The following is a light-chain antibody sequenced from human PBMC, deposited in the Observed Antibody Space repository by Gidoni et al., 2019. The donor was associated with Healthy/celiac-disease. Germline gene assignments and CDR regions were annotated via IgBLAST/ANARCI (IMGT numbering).Light chain of an antibody. CDR3: QQSYSTPQT. Sequence: DIQMTQAPSSLSASVGDRVTITCRASQSISSYLTWYQQKPGKAPTLLIYAASSLQSGVPSRFSGSGSGTDFTLTISSLQPEDFATYYCQQSYSTPQTFGQGTKLEIK. V-gene: IGKV1-39*01. J-gene: IGKJ2*01. CDR1: QSISSY. CDR2: AAS.